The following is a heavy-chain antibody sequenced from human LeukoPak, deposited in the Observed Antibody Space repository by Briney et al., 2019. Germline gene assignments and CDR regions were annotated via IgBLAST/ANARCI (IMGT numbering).Heavy chain of an antibody. Sequence: GGSLRLSCAAPGFTFSDYYMSWIRQAPGKGLEWVSYISSSGSTIYYADSVKGRFTISRDNAKNSLYLQMNSLRAEDTAVYYCARRALAAAGNNWFDPWGQGTLVTVSS. V-gene: IGHV3-11*01. CDR3: ARRALAAAGNNWFDP. J-gene: IGHJ5*02. CDR1: GFTFSDYY. D-gene: IGHD6-13*01. CDR2: ISSSGSTI.